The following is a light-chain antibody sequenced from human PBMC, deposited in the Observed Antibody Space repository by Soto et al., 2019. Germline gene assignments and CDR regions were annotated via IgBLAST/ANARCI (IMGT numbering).Light chain of an antibody. J-gene: IGLJ1*01. V-gene: IGLV2-23*01. CDR3: CSYAGSLYV. CDR2: EGS. CDR1: SSDVGSYNL. Sequence: QPELTQPASVSGSPGQSSTISCTGTSSDVGSYNLVSWYQQHPGKAPKLMIYEGSKRPSGVSNRFSGSKSGNTASLTISGLQAEDEADYYCCSYAGSLYVFGTGTKVTVL.